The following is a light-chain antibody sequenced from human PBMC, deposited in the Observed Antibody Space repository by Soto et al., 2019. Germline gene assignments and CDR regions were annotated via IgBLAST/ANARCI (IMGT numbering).Light chain of an antibody. CDR3: QQRSNSTWT. CDR1: QSISRY. J-gene: IGKJ1*01. Sequence: EIVLTQSPATLSWSPGERATLSWRASQSISRYLAWYQQKNGQAPRLLIYDASNRATGIPARLSGSGYGTDFTITISSIENEDFEVYYCQQRSNSTWTFGQGTKVDIK. V-gene: IGKV3-11*01. CDR2: DAS.